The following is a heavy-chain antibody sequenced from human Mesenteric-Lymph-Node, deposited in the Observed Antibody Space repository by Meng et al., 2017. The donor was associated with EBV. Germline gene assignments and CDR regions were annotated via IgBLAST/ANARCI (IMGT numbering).Heavy chain of an antibody. D-gene: IGHD3-10*01. V-gene: IGHV4-4*02. CDR1: GGSITTNNY. CDR2: ISHNGHT. Sequence: VQRQESGPGLVKPSGTLSLTCAVSGGSITTNNYWSWVRQPPGKGLEWIAEISHNGHTNYSPSLKSRVTISIDKSKNQFSLKVDSVTAADTAVYYCARERGAGTYQGFDFWGQGTLVTVSS. CDR3: ARERGAGTYQGFDF. J-gene: IGHJ4*02.